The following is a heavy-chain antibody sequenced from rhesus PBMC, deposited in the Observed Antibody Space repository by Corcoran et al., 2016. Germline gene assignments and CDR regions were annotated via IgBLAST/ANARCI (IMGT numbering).Heavy chain of an antibody. CDR2: ISWSGGST. CDR3: ARESGSGYFDY. J-gene: IGHJ4*01. V-gene: IGHV3-201*01. CDR1: GFPFDDYS. Sequence: EVQLVESGGGVVQPGGSLRLSCAASGFPFDDYSMHWFRQAPWKGLEWVSGISWSGGSTYYADSVKGQVTISRDNAKNSLYLQMGSLRAEDTALYYCARESGSGYFDYWGQGVLVTVSS. D-gene: IGHD2-33*01.